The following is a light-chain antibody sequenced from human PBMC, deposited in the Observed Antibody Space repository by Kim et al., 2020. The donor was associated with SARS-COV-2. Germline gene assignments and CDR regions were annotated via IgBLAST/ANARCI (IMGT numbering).Light chain of an antibody. CDR2: GAS. V-gene: IGKV3-20*01. J-gene: IGKJ2*03. CDR1: KRDSCSS. CDR3: QQYGSSPYS. Sequence: FLPAGGAAPPCWGGKRDSCSSFAWYQHKPGQAPRLLISGASSRATGIPGRFSGSGSGTDFTLTISSLEPEDFAVYYCQQYGSSPYSFGRGTKLEI.